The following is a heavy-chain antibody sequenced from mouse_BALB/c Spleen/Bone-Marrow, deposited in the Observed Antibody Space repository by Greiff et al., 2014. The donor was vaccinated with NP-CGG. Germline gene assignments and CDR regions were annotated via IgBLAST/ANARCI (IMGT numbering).Heavy chain of an antibody. CDR3: ARSGFDY. J-gene: IGHJ2*01. CDR2: IHPNSGNT. V-gene: IGHV1S130*01. Sequence: VQLQQSGSVLVRPGASVRLSCKASGYTFTSSWMHWAKQRPGQGLEWIGEIHPNSGNTNYNEKFKGKATLTVDTSSSTAYVDLSSLTSEDSAVYYCARSGFDYWGQGTTLTASS. D-gene: IGHD4-1*01. CDR1: GYTFTSSW.